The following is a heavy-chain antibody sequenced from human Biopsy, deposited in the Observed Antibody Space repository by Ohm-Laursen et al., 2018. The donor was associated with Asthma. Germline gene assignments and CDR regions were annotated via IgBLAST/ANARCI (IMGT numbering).Heavy chain of an antibody. CDR1: RFTYE. D-gene: IGHD6-19*01. J-gene: IGHJ4*02. Sequence: SLRLSCSASRFTYEMHWVRQAPGKGLEWVAVISYDGSSIYYADSVKGRFTISRDNSKNTLSPQMNSLTAEDTAVYYCAREGVAGTHIEDWGQGTLDTVSS. CDR3: AREGVAGTHIED. CDR2: ISYDGSSI. V-gene: IGHV3-30-3*01.